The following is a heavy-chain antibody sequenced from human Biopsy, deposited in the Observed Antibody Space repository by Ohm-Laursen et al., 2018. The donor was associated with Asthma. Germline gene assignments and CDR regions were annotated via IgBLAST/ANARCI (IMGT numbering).Heavy chain of an antibody. J-gene: IGHJ6*02. V-gene: IGHV1-18*01. CDR3: ARAVDYSHYYGIDV. CDR2: ISVYNGNT. Sequence: SVKVPCKVSGYTFNSAGITWVRQAPGQGLEWMGWISVYNGNTKVAQKLQDRVTMITDTSTSTAYMELRSLRSDDTAVYFCARAVDYSHYYGIDVWGQGTTVTVS. CDR1: GYTFNSAG. D-gene: IGHD3-10*01.